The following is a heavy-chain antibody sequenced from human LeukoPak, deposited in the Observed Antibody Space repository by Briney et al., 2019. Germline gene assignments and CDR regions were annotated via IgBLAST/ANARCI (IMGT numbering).Heavy chain of an antibody. CDR1: GGSISSSSYY. CDR3: ARDPGKYCSGGSCYPRWAFDI. D-gene: IGHD2-15*01. Sequence: SETLSLTCTVSGGSISSSSYYWGWIRQPPGKGLEWIGTIYYSGITYYNPSLKSRVFISVDTSRNQFSLKLSSVTAADTAVYYCARDPGKYCSGGSCYPRWAFDIWGQGTMVTVSS. CDR2: IYYSGIT. V-gene: IGHV4-39*07. J-gene: IGHJ3*02.